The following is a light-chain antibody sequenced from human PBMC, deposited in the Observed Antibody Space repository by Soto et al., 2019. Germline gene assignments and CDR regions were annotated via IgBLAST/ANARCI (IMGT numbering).Light chain of an antibody. CDR3: QQYFRWPPWT. Sequence: EIVLTQSPGTLSLSPGERATLSCRASQSVSSSYLAWYQQKPGQAPRLLIYGASSRATGIPDRFSGSGSGTDFTLTISRLEPEDFAVYYCQQYFRWPPWTFGQGTKVDIK. CDR2: GAS. CDR1: QSVSSSY. V-gene: IGKV3-20*01. J-gene: IGKJ1*01.